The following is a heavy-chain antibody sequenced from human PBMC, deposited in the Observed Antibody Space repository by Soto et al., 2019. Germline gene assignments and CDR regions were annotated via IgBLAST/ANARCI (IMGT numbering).Heavy chain of an antibody. J-gene: IGHJ4*02. CDR3: ARDSSAAAAGTDY. D-gene: IGHD6-13*01. V-gene: IGHV4-31*03. Sequence: ASETLSLTCTVSGGSISSGGYYWSWIRQHPGKGLEWIGYIYYSGSTYYNPSLKSRVTISVDTSKNQFSLKLSSVTAADTAVYYCARDSSAAAAGTDYWGQGTLVTVSS. CDR1: GGSISSGGYY. CDR2: IYYSGST.